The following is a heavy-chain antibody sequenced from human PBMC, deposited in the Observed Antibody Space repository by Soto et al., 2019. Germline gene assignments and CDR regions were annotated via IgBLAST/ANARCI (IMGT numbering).Heavy chain of an antibody. CDR2: VSAYDGAT. V-gene: IGHV1-18*01. Sequence: QVQLVQSATEVVKPGASVRVSCKASGYVFTGWGISWVRQVPGQGLEWVGWVSAYDGATRSSEKLQGRISVTRDKSTSTVYMDRTNLRRDDAAVYYCARDRAGLLEFWGQGTLVTVSS. J-gene: IGHJ4*02. CDR1: GYVFTGWG. D-gene: IGHD3-10*01. CDR3: ARDRAGLLEF.